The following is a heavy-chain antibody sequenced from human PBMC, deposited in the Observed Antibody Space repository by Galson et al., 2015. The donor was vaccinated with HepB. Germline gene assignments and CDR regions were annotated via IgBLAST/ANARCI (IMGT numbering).Heavy chain of an antibody. V-gene: IGHV3-20*01. Sequence: SLRLSCAASGFTFDDYGMSWVRQAPGKGLEWVSGINWNGGSTGYADSVKGRFTISRDNAKNSLYLQMNSLRAEDTALYHCARDLYAARDCSGGSCFSPPEANWYFDLGGRGTLVTVSS. CDR2: INWNGGST. D-gene: IGHD2-15*01. CDR3: ARDLYAARDCSGGSCFSPPEANWYFDL. CDR1: GFTFDDYG. J-gene: IGHJ2*01.